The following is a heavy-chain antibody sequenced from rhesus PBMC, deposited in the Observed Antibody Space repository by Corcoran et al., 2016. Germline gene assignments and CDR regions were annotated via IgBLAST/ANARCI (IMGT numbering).Heavy chain of an antibody. CDR2: ISDSCGST. CDR1: GGSFSGYY. Sequence: QVQLQESGPGLLKPSETLSLTCAVPGGSFSGYYWGWISQPPGKGLGGIGYISDSCGSTDYTPSLNSRVTISTDTSKNQFSLKLSSVAAADTAVYYCARRGDSWYFDLWGPGTPITISS. J-gene: IGHJ2*01. D-gene: IGHD5-42*01. CDR3: ARRGDSWYFDL. V-gene: IGHV4-165*01.